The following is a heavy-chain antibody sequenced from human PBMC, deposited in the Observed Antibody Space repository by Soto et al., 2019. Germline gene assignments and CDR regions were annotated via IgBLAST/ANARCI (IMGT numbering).Heavy chain of an antibody. D-gene: IGHD3-10*01. CDR2: ISSDGSAK. J-gene: IGHJ4*02. V-gene: IGHV3-30*04. Sequence: GGSLRLSCAASGFTFRRLGIHWVRQAPGKGLEWVAVISSDGSAKYYVDSVKGRFTSSRDNSKNTVFLQMSSLSFEDTAIYYCARSRSGAVADSFDSWGQGTLVTVSS. CDR1: GFTFRRLG. CDR3: ARSRSGAVADSFDS.